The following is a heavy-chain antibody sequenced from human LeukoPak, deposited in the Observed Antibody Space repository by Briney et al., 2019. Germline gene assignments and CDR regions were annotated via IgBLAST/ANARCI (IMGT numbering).Heavy chain of an antibody. V-gene: IGHV4-34*01. CDR3: ARVPVGYCSSTSCYGVSDY. CDR2: INHSGST. CDR1: GGSFSGYY. Sequence: PSETLPLTCAVYGGSFSGYYWSWIRQPPGKGLEWIGEINHSGSTNYNPSLKSRVTISVDTSKNQFSLKLSSVTAADTAVYYCARVPVGYCSSTSCYGVSDYWGQGTLVTVSS. J-gene: IGHJ4*02. D-gene: IGHD2-2*01.